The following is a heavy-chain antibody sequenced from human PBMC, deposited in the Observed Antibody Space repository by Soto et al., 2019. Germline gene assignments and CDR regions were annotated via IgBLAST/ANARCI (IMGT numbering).Heavy chain of an antibody. CDR2: INSNSGGT. Sequence: QVQLVQSGSEVKKPGASVKVSCKASGYNFIGYFIHWVRQAPGQGPEWMGWINSNSGGTMYAEKFQGRVTMTRDASSRVVYLELSGLTSDDTAVYYCARDTPPLHSQSFDHWGQGALVTVSS. CDR1: GYNFIGYF. J-gene: IGHJ4*02. D-gene: IGHD2-15*01. V-gene: IGHV1-2*02. CDR3: ARDTPPLHSQSFDH.